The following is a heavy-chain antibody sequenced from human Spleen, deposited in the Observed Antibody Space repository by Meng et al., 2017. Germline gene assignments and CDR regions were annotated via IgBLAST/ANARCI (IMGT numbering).Heavy chain of an antibody. Sequence: QVQLVQSGAEVKTPGASVKVSCKASGYTFTGYYVHWVRQAPGQGLEWMGRVHPKDGVTNYAQKFQGRVTMTRDTSIRTAYIELSRLRSDDTAVYYCARGDYGDYLVYDYWGQGTLVTVSS. J-gene: IGHJ4*02. CDR1: GYTFTGYY. CDR2: VHPKDGVT. D-gene: IGHD4-17*01. CDR3: ARGDYGDYLVYDY. V-gene: IGHV1-2*06.